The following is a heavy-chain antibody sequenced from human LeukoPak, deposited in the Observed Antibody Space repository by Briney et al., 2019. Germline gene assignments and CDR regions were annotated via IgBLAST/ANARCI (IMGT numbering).Heavy chain of an antibody. CDR1: GGSISSGSYY. CDR2: IYTSGST. V-gene: IGHV4-61*02. Sequence: SQTLSLTCTVSGGSISSGSYYWSWIRQPAGKGLEWIGRIYTSGSTNYNPSLKSRVTISVDTSKNQFSLKLSSVTAADTAVYYCARETHGNFDYWGQGTLVTVSS. J-gene: IGHJ4*02. CDR3: ARETHGNFDY.